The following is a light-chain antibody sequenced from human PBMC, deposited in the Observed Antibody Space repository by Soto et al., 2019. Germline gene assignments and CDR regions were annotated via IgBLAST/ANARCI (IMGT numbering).Light chain of an antibody. V-gene: IGLV2-23*02. CDR2: EVS. CDR3: WSYAGSFTYV. J-gene: IGLJ1*01. CDR1: SSDVGSYTL. Sequence: QSVLTQPASVSGSPGQSITISCTGSSSDVGSYTLVSWYQQHPGKFPKLMIYEVSKRPSGVSVRFSGSRSGNTASLTISGLQAEDEADYFCWSYAGSFTYVFGTGTKLTVL.